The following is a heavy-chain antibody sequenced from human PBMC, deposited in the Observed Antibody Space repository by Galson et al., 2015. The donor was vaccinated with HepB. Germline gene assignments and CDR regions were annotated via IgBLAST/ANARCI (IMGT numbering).Heavy chain of an antibody. J-gene: IGHJ4*02. CDR3: ARGWDDYSNYGLDY. CDR2: ISSSSSTI. V-gene: IGHV3-48*01. CDR1: GFTFSSYS. Sequence: SLRLSCAASGFTFSSYSMNWVRQAPGKGLEWVSYISSSSSTIYYADSVKGRFTISRDNAKNSLYLQMNSLRAEDTAVYYCARGWDDYSNYGLDYWGQGTLVTVSS. D-gene: IGHD4-11*01.